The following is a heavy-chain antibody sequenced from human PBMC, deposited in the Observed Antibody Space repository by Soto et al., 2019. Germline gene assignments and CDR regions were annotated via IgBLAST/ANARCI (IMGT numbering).Heavy chain of an antibody. Sequence: GGALRLSWVASVFTFSNYAMNWVRQAPGKGLEWVAVISYDGSNKYYADSVKGRITISRDNSRNTLYLQMNNLRAEDTAMYYCARDLGNNYGSFAYWGQGTLVTVS. D-gene: IGHD4-17*01. CDR2: ISYDGSNK. CDR3: ARDLGNNYGSFAY. J-gene: IGHJ4*02. V-gene: IGHV3-30-3*01. CDR1: VFTFSNYA.